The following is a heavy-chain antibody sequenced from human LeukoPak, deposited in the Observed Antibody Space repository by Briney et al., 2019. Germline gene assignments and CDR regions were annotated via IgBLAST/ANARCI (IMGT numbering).Heavy chain of an antibody. D-gene: IGHD3-16*02. CDR3: ARVNYYVWGSYRSGGNAFDI. CDR2: ISSSSSYI. V-gene: IGHV3-21*01. CDR1: GFTFSSYS. Sequence: GGSLRLSCAASGFTFSSYSMNWVRQAPGKGLEWVSSISSSSSYIYYADSVKGRFTISRDNAKNSLYLQMNSLRAEDTAAYYCARVNYYVWGSYRSGGNAFDIWGQGTMVTVSS. J-gene: IGHJ3*02.